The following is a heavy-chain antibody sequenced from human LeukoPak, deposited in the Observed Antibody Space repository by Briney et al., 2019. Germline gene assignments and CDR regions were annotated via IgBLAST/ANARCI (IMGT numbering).Heavy chain of an antibody. CDR1: GYTFSSYG. Sequence: ASVKVSCKASGYTFSSYGISWVRQAPGQGLEWMGWISAYKGNTNYAQKLRGRVTMTTDTSTSTAYMELRSLRSDDTAVYYCARGPGGRRGYYPLEDSYYYYYMDVWGKGTTVTVSS. D-gene: IGHD3-22*01. CDR3: ARGPGGRRGYYPLEDSYYYYYMDV. V-gene: IGHV1-18*01. CDR2: ISAYKGNT. J-gene: IGHJ6*03.